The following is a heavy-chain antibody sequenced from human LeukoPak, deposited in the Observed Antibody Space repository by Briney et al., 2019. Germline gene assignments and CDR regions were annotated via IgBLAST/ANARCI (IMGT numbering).Heavy chain of an antibody. CDR1: GYTFTSYD. V-gene: IGHV1-8*01. Sequence: ASVKVSCKASGYTFTSYDINWVRQATGQGLEWMGWMNPNSGNTGYAQKFQGRVTMTRNTSISTAYMELSSLRSEDTAVYYCATLDGVRAPKRGAFGADYWGQGTLVTVSS. J-gene: IGHJ4*02. CDR2: MNPNSGNT. CDR3: ATLDGVRAPKRGAFGADY. D-gene: IGHD3-3*01.